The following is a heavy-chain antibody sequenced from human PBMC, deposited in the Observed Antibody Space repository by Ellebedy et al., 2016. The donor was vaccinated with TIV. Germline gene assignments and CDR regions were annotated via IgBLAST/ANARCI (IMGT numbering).Heavy chain of an antibody. Sequence: GGSLRLSCIVSGFTVSGRYMSWVRQAPGKGLVWVSGINSDGRSTSYADSVMGRFTISRDNAKNTLYLQMNSLRAEDTAVYYCARGSNYGMDVWGQGTTVTVSS. V-gene: IGHV3-74*01. CDR2: INSDGRST. D-gene: IGHD5/OR15-5a*01. CDR1: GFTVSGRY. J-gene: IGHJ6*02. CDR3: ARGSNYGMDV.